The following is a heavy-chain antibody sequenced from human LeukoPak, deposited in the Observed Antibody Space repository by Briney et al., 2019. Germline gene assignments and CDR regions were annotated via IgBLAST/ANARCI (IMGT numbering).Heavy chain of an antibody. CDR2: INHSGST. V-gene: IGHV4-34*01. D-gene: IGHD3-22*01. J-gene: IGHJ4*02. Sequence: SETLSLTCAVYGGSFCGYYWSWIRQPPGKGLEWIGEINHSGSTNYNPSLKSRVTISVDTSKNQFSLKLSSVTAADTAVYYCARFYYDSSGYYYVAYWGQGTLVTVSS. CDR1: GGSFCGYY. CDR3: ARFYYDSSGYYYVAY.